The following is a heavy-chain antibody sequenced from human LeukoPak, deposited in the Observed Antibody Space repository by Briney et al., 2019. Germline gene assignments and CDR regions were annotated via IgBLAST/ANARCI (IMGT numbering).Heavy chain of an antibody. D-gene: IGHD3-3*01. V-gene: IGHV4-39*02. CDR3: AREFFLRARNYMDV. J-gene: IGHJ6*03. Sequence: SETLSLTCTISGGFISSSSYYWGWIRQPPGKGLEWIGDIYYSGSTYYSPSLKSRVSISVDTSKNQFSLKLSSVTAADTAVYYCAREFFLRARNYMDVWGKGTTVTVSS. CDR2: IYYSGST. CDR1: GGFISSSSYY.